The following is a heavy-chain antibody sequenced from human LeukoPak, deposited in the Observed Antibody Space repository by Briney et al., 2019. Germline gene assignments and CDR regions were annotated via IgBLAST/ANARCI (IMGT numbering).Heavy chain of an antibody. CDR2: IYHSGST. V-gene: IGHV4-30-2*01. D-gene: IGHD3-22*01. CDR3: ARGSNYYDSSGYLTGAFDI. J-gene: IGHJ3*02. Sequence: LRLSCAASGFTFDDYAMHWVRQPPGKGLEWVGYIYHSGSTYYNPSLKSRVTISVDRSKNQFSLKLSSVTAADTAVYYCARGSNYYDSSGYLTGAFDIWGQGTMVTVSS. CDR1: GFTFDDYA.